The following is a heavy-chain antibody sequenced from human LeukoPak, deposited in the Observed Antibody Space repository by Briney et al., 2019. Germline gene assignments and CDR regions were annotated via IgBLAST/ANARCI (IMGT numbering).Heavy chain of an antibody. J-gene: IGHJ6*03. CDR3: ASLIAAAPTYYYYMDV. CDR1: GGSISSSNW. Sequence: PSETLSLTCAVSGGSISSSNWWSWVRQPPGKGLEWIGEIYHSGSTNYNPSLKSRVTISVDKSKNQFSLKLSSVTAADTAVYYCASLIAAAPTYYYYMDVWGKGTTVTVSS. D-gene: IGHD6-13*01. V-gene: IGHV4-4*02. CDR2: IYHSGST.